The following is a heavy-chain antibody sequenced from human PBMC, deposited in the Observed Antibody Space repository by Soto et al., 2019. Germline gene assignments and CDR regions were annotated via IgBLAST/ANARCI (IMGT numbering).Heavy chain of an antibody. J-gene: IGHJ6*02. CDR3: ARDSYDFWGGAGGMDV. CDR2: INPNSGGT. Sequence: GASVKVSCKASGYTFTGYYMHWVRQAPGQWLEWMGWINPNSGGTNYAQKFQGRVTMTRDTSISTAYMELSRLRSDDTAVYYCARDSYDFWGGAGGMDVWGQGTTVTVSS. V-gene: IGHV1-2*02. CDR1: GYTFTGYY. D-gene: IGHD3-3*01.